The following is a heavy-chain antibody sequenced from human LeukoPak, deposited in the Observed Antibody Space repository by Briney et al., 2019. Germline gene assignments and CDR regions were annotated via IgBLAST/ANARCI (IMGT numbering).Heavy chain of an antibody. V-gene: IGHV3-21*01. J-gene: IGHJ4*02. D-gene: IGHD1-7*01. CDR2: SSSSSSYI. CDR3: ARAHNWKYGTFDY. CDR1: GFTFSSYG. Sequence: GGSLRLSCAASGFTFSSYGIHWVRQAPGKGLEWVSSSSSSSSYIYYADSVKGRFTISRDNAKNSLYLQMSSLRAEDTAVYYCARAHNWKYGTFDYWGQGTLVIVSS.